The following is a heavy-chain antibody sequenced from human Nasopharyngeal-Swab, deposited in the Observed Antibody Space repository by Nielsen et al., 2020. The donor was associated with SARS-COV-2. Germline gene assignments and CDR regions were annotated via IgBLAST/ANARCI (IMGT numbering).Heavy chain of an antibody. CDR3: ARDPSGWVAYSDY. CDR1: GYTFPNYG. Sequence: ASVKVSCKASGYTFPNYGIFWVRQAPGQGLECMGWISHYNGNTNYAQTVQGRVTMTPDTSPTTAYMELRSLRSDDPAVHYFARDPSGWVAYSDYWCQGTLVTVSS. V-gene: IGHV1-18*01. CDR2: ISHYNGNT. D-gene: IGHD6-19*01. J-gene: IGHJ4*02.